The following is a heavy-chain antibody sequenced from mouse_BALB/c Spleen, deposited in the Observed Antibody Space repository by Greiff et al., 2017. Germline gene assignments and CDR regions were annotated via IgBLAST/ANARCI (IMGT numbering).Heavy chain of an antibody. D-gene: IGHD1-1*01. J-gene: IGHJ4*01. CDR1: GYTFTDYN. CDR2: IYPYNGGT. CDR3: ARLLRYSYAMDY. V-gene: IGHV1S29*02. Sequence: VQLQQSGPELVKPGASVKISCKASGYTFTDYNMHWVKQNHGKSLEWIGYIYPYNGGTGYNQKFKSKATLTVDNSSSTAYMELRSLTSEDSAVYYCARLLRYSYAMDYWGQGTSVTVSS.